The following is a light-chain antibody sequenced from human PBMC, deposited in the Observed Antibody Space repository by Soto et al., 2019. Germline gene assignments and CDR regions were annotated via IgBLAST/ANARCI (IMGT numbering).Light chain of an antibody. V-gene: IGLV2-14*01. CDR2: DVS. J-gene: IGLJ1*01. CDR1: SSDVGIYNH. Sequence: QSVLTQPASVSGSPGQSITISCTGTSSDVGIYNHVSWYQQHPGKAPELVIYDVSNRPSGVSNRFSGSKSGNTASLTISGLQPADEAYYYCNSYTASSTYVFGTGTKVTVL. CDR3: NSYTASSTYV.